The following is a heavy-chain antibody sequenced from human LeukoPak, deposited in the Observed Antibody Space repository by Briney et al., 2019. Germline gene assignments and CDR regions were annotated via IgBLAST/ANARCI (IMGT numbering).Heavy chain of an antibody. V-gene: IGHV3-30-3*01. CDR1: GFTFSSYA. J-gene: IGHJ5*02. CDR2: ISYDGSNK. D-gene: IGHD1-14*01. CDR3: ARDFRGNKPNWFDP. Sequence: QPGRSLRPSCAASGFTFSSYAMHWVRQAPGKGLEWVAVISYDGSNKYYADSVKGRFTISRDNSKNTLYLQMNSLRAEDTAVYYCARDFRGNKPNWFDPWGQGTLVTVSS.